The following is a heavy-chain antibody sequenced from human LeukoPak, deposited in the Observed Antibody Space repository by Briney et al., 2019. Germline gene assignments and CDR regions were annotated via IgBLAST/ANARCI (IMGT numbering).Heavy chain of an antibody. CDR2: ISYDGSNK. CDR3: AKDTLLGRLYYYYGMDV. CDR1: GFTFSSYG. D-gene: IGHD7-27*01. Sequence: GGSLRLSCAASGFTFSSYGMHWVRQAPGKGLERVAVISYDGSNKYYADSVRGRFTISRDNSKNTLYLQMNSLRAEDTAVYYCAKDTLLGRLYYYYGMDVWGQGTTVTVSS. V-gene: IGHV3-30*18. J-gene: IGHJ6*02.